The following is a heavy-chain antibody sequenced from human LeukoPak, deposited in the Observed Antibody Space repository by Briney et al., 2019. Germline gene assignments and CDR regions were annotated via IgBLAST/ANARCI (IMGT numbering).Heavy chain of an antibody. CDR3: AAYAFYDSSGYYTDY. Sequence: SETLSLTCTVSGGSISSYYWSWIRQPPGKGLEWLGYIYYSGSTNYNPSLKSRVTISVDTSKNQFSLKLSSVTAADTAVYYCAAYAFYDSSGYYTDYWGQGTLVTVSS. V-gene: IGHV4-59*08. J-gene: IGHJ4*02. CDR1: GGSISSYY. CDR2: IYYSGST. D-gene: IGHD3-22*01.